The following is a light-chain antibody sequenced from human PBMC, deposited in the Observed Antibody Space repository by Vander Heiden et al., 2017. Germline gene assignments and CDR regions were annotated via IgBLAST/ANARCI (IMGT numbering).Light chain of an antibody. CDR1: QSVSSSN. V-gene: IGKV3-20*01. CDR2: GAS. CDR3: HQFSNSPHT. Sequence: EIVFTQSPGPLSLSPGERATLSCRASQSVSSSNLAGYQQKPGQAPRLVIYGASSRATGIPDRFSGSGSGTDFTLTISRLEPEDFAVYYCHQFSNSPHTFGQGTKVEIK. J-gene: IGKJ1*01.